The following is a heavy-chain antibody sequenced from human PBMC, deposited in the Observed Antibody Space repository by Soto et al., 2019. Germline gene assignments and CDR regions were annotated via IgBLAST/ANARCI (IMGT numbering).Heavy chain of an antibody. J-gene: IGHJ4*02. D-gene: IGHD3-16*01. Sequence: PGGSLRLSCAASGFTFSSYSMNWVRQAPGKVLEWVSSISSSSSYIYYADSVKGRFTISRDNAKNSLYLQMNSLKAEDTTVYYCAREGGMIRLGGFTPQYYFDYWGQGPLVTVSS. V-gene: IGHV3-21*01. CDR1: GFTFSSYS. CDR2: ISSSSSYI. CDR3: AREGGMIRLGGFTPQYYFDY.